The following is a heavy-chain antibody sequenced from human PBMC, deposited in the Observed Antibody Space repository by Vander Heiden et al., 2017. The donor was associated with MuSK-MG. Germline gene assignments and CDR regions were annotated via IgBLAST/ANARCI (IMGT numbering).Heavy chain of an antibody. CDR1: GFSLSTSGVG. Sequence: QITLKESGPTLVKPTQTLTLTCTFSGFSLSTSGVGVGWIRQPPGQALEWLELIYWDDDKRYSPSQKSRLTITKDTSKNQVVLTMTNMDPVDTATYYCAHRRAYGSGSYYNVRWFDPWGQGTLVTVSS. D-gene: IGHD3-10*01. CDR2: IYWDDDK. V-gene: IGHV2-5*02. CDR3: AHRRAYGSGSYYNVRWFDP. J-gene: IGHJ5*02.